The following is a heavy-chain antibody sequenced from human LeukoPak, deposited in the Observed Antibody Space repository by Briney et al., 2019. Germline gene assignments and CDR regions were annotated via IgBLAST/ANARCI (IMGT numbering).Heavy chain of an antibody. Sequence: AGSLRLSGSASGFTFSNYWMGWVRQAQGKGLEGVANIKHDGSEIYYVDSVKGRFTISRDTAKDSLYLQRNSLRAEDAAVYSGARGRGLSGYDLYDYWGQGSLVTVSS. D-gene: IGHD5-12*01. CDR1: GFTFSNYW. CDR2: IKHDGSEI. J-gene: IGHJ4*02. V-gene: IGHV3-7*01. CDR3: ARGRGLSGYDLYDY.